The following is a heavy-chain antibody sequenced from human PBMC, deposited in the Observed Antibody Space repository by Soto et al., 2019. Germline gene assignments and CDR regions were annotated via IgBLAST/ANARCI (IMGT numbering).Heavy chain of an antibody. CDR1: GGTFSSYA. CDR2: IIPIFGTA. CDR3: ARSNRLPGYSCDLMDDAFDI. D-gene: IGHD5-18*01. J-gene: IGHJ3*02. V-gene: IGHV1-69*01. Sequence: QVQLVQSGAEVKKPGSSVKVSCKASGGTFSSYAISWVRQAPGQGLEWMGGIIPIFGTANYAQKFQGRVTITADESTSTAYMELSSLRSEDTAVYYCARSNRLPGYSCDLMDDAFDIWGQGTMVTVSS.